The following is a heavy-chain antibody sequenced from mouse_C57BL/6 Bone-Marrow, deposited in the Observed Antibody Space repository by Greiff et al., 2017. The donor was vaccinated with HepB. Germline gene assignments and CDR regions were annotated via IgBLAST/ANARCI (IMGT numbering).Heavy chain of an antibody. J-gene: IGHJ4*01. CDR2: INPSTGGT. CDR3: ARGGLRRSAMDY. V-gene: IGHV1-42*01. D-gene: IGHD2-2*01. Sequence: EVHLVESGPELVKPGASVKISCKASGYSFTGYYMNWVKQSPEKSLEWIGEINPSTGGTTYNQKFKAKATLTVDKSSSTAYMQLKSLTSEDSAVYYCARGGLRRSAMDYWGQGTSVTVSS. CDR1: GYSFTGYY.